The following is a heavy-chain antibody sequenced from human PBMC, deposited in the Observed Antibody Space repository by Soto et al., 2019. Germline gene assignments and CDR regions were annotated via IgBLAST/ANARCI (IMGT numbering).Heavy chain of an antibody. CDR2: IYYSGST. J-gene: IGHJ4*02. CDR1: GGSISSSNYY. CDR3: ARQGELLSRERYFDY. D-gene: IGHD1-26*01. V-gene: IGHV4-39*01. Sequence: SETLSLTCTVSGGSISSSNYYWGWIRQPPGKGLEWIGSIYYSGSTYYNPSLKSRVTISVDTSKNQFSLKLSSVTAADTAVYHCARQGELLSRERYFDYWGQGTLVTVSS.